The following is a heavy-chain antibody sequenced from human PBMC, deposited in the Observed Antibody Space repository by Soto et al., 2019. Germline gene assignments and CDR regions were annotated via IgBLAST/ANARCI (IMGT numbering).Heavy chain of an antibody. CDR2: IYYSGSP. CDR1: GGSISSGGYY. CDR3: AGDGAGAGHLDY. V-gene: IGHV4-31*03. D-gene: IGHD6-19*01. Sequence: QVQLQESSPGLVKPSQTLSLTCTVSGGSISSGGYYWSWIRQHPGKGLEWIGYIYYSGSPYYNPSLKRRXXLXVXXSKNQCSLKLSSVTAADPAVYYCAGDGAGAGHLDYWGQGTLVAVSS. J-gene: IGHJ4*02.